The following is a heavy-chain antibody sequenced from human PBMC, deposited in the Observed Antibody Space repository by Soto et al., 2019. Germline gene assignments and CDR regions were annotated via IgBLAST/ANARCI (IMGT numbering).Heavy chain of an antibody. J-gene: IGHJ5*02. D-gene: IGHD3-10*01. Sequence: PSETLSLTCTVSGGSISSSDYYWGWIRQPPGKGLEWIGSIYYSGKTLYNPSLQSRVTISVDTSKNQFTLNLRSLTAADTAVYYCVGRYGLGSPNWFDPWGQGTLVTVSS. CDR1: GGSISSSDYY. CDR2: IYYSGKT. V-gene: IGHV4-39*01. CDR3: VGRYGLGSPNWFDP.